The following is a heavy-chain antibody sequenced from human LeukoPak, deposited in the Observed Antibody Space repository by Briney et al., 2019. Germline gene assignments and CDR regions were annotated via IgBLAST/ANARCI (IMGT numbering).Heavy chain of an antibody. D-gene: IGHD1-26*01. CDR1: GGTFSSYA. CDR2: IIPIFGTA. Sequence: ASVKVSCKASGGTFSSYAISWVRQAPGQGLEWMGGIIPIFGTANYAQKFQGRVAITADESTSTAYMELSSLRSEDTAVYYCARGRGSYYGTDYWGQGTLVTVSS. CDR3: ARGRGSYYGTDY. V-gene: IGHV1-69*13. J-gene: IGHJ4*02.